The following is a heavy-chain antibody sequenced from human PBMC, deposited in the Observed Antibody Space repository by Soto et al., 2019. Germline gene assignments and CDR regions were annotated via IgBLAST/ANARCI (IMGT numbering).Heavy chain of an antibody. J-gene: IGHJ5*02. D-gene: IGHD1-1*01. CDR2: IYATGTT. V-gene: IGHV4-4*07. CDR3: VRDGTKTLRDWFDP. Sequence: SETLSLTCTVSGASISGFYWSWIRKSAGKGLEWIGRIYATGTTDYNPSLKSRVMMSVDTSKKQFSLKLRSVTAADTAVYYCVRDGTKTLRDWFDPWGEGISVTVSS. CDR1: GASISGFY.